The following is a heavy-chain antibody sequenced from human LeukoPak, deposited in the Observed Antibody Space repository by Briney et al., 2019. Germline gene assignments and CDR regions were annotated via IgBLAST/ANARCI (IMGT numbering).Heavy chain of an antibody. J-gene: IGHJ3*02. CDR2: ISPYNGNT. V-gene: IGHV1-18*01. CDR3: ARDVEGDYGDAFDI. Sequence: GASVKVSCKASGYKFTNYGISWVRQAPGQGLEWMGWISPYNGNTIYAQKLQGRVTMTTDTSTSTAYMELRSLRSDDTAVYYCARDVEGDYGDAFDIWGQGTMVTVSS. D-gene: IGHD4-17*01. CDR1: GYKFTNYG.